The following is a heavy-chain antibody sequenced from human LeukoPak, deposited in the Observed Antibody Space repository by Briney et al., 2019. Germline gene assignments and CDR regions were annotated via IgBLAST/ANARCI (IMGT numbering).Heavy chain of an antibody. J-gene: IGHJ6*03. V-gene: IGHV3-30*02. CDR1: GFTFSSYH. D-gene: IGHD2-2*02. Sequence: GRSLRLSCAGSGFTFSSYHMHWVRQAPGKGLEWVAFIRYDGSNKYYADSVKGRFTISRDNSKNTLYLQMNSLRAEDTAVYYCATLPAAISVADYYYMDVWGKGTTVTVSS. CDR3: ATLPAAISVADYYYMDV. CDR2: IRYDGSNK.